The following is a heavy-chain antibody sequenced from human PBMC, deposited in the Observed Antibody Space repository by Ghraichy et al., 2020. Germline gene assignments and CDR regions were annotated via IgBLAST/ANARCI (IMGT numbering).Heavy chain of an antibody. CDR2: IYSSGNT. D-gene: IGHD3-9*01. J-gene: IGHJ4*02. V-gene: IGHV4-59*01. Sequence: SETLSLTCTVSGGSISSYYWSWIRQPPGKGLEWIGYIYSSGNTNYNPSLKSRVTISLDTSKNQFSLKLNSVTAADTALYYCAKGAGYFDYLPLAYWGPGTLVTVSS. CDR1: GGSISSYY. CDR3: AKGAGYFDYLPLAY.